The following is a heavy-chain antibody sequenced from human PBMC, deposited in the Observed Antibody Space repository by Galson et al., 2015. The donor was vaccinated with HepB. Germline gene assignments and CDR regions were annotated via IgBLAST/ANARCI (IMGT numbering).Heavy chain of an antibody. CDR2: ISGSGDIT. Sequence: SLRLSCAASGFTFINFAMNWVRQAPGKGLEWVSGISGSGDITTYADSVEGQFTIYRDSSNSTLYLQMNSLGAEDTAVYYPVRKWDSSGYFDYWGQGTLVTVSS. D-gene: IGHD3-22*01. J-gene: IGHJ4*02. V-gene: IGHV3-23*01. CDR3: VRKWDSSGYFDY. CDR1: GFTFINFA.